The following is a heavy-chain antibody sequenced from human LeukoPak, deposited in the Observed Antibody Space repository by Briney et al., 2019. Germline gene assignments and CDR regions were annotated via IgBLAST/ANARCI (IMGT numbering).Heavy chain of an antibody. CDR3: ARLWELPSPFDY. D-gene: IGHD1-26*01. J-gene: IGHJ4*02. CDR2: ISGSGGST. V-gene: IGHV3-23*01. Sequence: GGSLRLSCAASGFTFSSYAMSWVRQAPGKGLEWVSAISGSGGSTYYADSVKGRFTISRDNSKSTLYLQMNSLRAEDTAVYYCARLWELPSPFDYWGQGTLVTVSS. CDR1: GFTFSSYA.